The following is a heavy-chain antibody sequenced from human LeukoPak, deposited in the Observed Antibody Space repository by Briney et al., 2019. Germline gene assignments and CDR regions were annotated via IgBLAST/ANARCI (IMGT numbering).Heavy chain of an antibody. CDR2: IKSKTDGGTT. CDR1: GFTFCNAW. D-gene: IGHD3-3*01. J-gene: IGHJ4*02. Sequence: GGSLSLSCAASGFTFCNAWMSWVRQAPGQGLEWVVRIKSKTDGGTTDYTSPVKGKFTISRDDSKNTLYLQMNSLKTEDTAVYYCTIGDYDFWSGYYDYWGQGTLVTVSS. V-gene: IGHV3-15*01. CDR3: TIGDYDFWSGYYDY.